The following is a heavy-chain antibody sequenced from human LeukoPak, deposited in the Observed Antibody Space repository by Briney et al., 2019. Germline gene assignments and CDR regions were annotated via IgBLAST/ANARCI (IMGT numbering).Heavy chain of an antibody. CDR1: GYTFTSYY. CDR2: INPSGGST. Sequence: ASVKVSCKASGYTFTSYYMHWVRQAPGQGLEWMGIINPSGGSTSYAQKLQGRVTMTRDTSTSTVYMELSSLRSEDTAVYYCARDPVRDTAMVTGLDYWGQGTLVTVSS. CDR3: ARDPVRDTAMVTGLDY. V-gene: IGHV1-46*01. D-gene: IGHD5-18*01. J-gene: IGHJ4*02.